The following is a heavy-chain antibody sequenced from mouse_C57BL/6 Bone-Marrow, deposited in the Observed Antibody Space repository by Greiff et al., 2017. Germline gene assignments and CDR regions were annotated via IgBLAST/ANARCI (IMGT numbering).Heavy chain of an antibody. D-gene: IGHD2-2*01. J-gene: IGHJ4*01. CDR2: IYPGDGDT. V-gene: IGHV1-80*01. CDR1: GYAFSSYW. Sequence: QVQLQQSGAELVKPGASVKISCKASGYAFSSYWMNWVKQRPGKGLEWIGQIYPGDGDTNYNGKFKGKATLTANKSSSTAYMQLSSLTSEDSAVSFCAREEWGGYHYYAWDDWGQGTSVTVSS. CDR3: AREEWGGYHYYAWDD.